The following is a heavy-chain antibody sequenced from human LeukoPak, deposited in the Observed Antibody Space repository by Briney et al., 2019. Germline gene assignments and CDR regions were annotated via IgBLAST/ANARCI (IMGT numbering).Heavy chain of an antibody. J-gene: IGHJ4*02. CDR3: ARDGDSSGYYYPYYFDY. Sequence: ASVKVSCKASGYTFTSYGISWVRQAPGQGLEWMGWISAYNGNTNYAQKLQGRVTMTTDTSTSTAYMELSSLRSEDTAVYYCARDGDSSGYYYPYYFDYWGQGTLVTVSS. V-gene: IGHV1-18*01. CDR1: GYTFTSYG. CDR2: ISAYNGNT. D-gene: IGHD3-22*01.